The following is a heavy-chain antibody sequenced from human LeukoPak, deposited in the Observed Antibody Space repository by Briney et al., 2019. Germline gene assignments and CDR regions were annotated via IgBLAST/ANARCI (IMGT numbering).Heavy chain of an antibody. V-gene: IGHV1-18*01. CDR3: ARDVGYCSSTSCYGGSWFDP. J-gene: IGHJ5*02. CDR2: ISAYNGNT. CDR1: GGTFSSYA. Sequence: ASVKVSCKSSGGTFSSYAISWVRQGPGQGLEWMGWISAYNGNTNYAQKLQGRVTMTTDTSTSTAYMELRSLRSDDTAVYYCARDVGYCSSTSCYGGSWFDPWGQGTLVTVSS. D-gene: IGHD2-2*01.